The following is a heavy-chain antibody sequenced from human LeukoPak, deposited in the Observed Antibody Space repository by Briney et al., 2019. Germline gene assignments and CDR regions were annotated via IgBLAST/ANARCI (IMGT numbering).Heavy chain of an antibody. Sequence: GESLKISCKGSGYSFTSYWLGWVRQMPGKGLEWMGIIYPGDSDTRYSPSFQGQVTISADKSISTAYLQWSSLKASDTAMYYCARLRPHASSGYYPSGWFDPWGQGTLVTVSS. CDR2: IYPGDSDT. D-gene: IGHD3-22*01. V-gene: IGHV5-51*01. CDR1: GYSFTSYW. J-gene: IGHJ5*02. CDR3: ARLRPHASSGYYPSGWFDP.